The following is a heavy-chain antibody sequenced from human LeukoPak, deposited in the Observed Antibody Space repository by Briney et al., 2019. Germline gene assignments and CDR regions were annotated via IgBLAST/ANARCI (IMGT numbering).Heavy chain of an antibody. CDR3: TREVPHGYSGYDSRDY. D-gene: IGHD5-12*01. CDR2: ISSSSSHT. V-gene: IGHV3-21*01. CDR1: GFTFSTYN. Sequence: SGGSLRLSCAASGFTFSTYNMNWVRQAPGKGLEWVSSISSSSSHTYYVDSVKGRFTISRDNTMNSLYLQMNSLRAEDTAVYYCTREVPHGYSGYDSRDYWGQGTLVTVSS. J-gene: IGHJ4*02.